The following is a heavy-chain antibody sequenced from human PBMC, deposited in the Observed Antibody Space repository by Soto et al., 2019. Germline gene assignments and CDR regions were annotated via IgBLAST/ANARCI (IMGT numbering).Heavy chain of an antibody. CDR2: IKGSHAGGTT. CDR3: ATGGGYPGSNFYGAY. V-gene: IGHV3-15*01. Sequence: EVQLVESGGGLVEPGGSIRLSCAASGFTFTRAYMTWVRQAPGKGLEWVGRIKGSHAGGTTDYATSVKGRFTISRDDSKNTLYLQMSSLKSEDTSVYYCATGGGYPGSNFYGAYWGQGTLVTVSS. D-gene: IGHD1-26*01. J-gene: IGHJ4*02. CDR1: GFTFTRAY.